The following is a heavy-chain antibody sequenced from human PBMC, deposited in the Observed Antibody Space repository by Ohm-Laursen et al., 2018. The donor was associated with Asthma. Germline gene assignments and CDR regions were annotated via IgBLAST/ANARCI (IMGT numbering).Heavy chain of an antibody. V-gene: IGHV3-23*01. CDR3: AKDVFAGPNVVVVTAADC. J-gene: IGHJ4*02. Sequence: SLRLSCAASGFTFSSYSMNWVRQAPGKGLEWVAGVSANSGKTRYADSVKGRFTISRDNPKNILYLQMNSLRADDTAVYFCAKDVFAGPNVVVVTAADCWGQGTLVTVSA. CDR2: VSANSGKT. CDR1: GFTFSSYS. D-gene: IGHD2-21*02.